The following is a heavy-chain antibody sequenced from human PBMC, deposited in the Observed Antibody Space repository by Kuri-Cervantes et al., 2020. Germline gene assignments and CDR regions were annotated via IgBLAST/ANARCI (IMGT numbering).Heavy chain of an antibody. J-gene: IGHJ6*03. D-gene: IGHD6-13*01. CDR3: ARAGWGAAAGTSVYYYYYMDV. V-gene: IGHV3-33*01. Sequence: GGSLRLSCAASGFTFSSYGMHWVRQAPGKGLEWVAVIWLDGNKKDYADSVKGRFTISRENSKNTLFLQMNSLRAEDTAVYYCARAGWGAAAGTSVYYYYYMDVWGKGTTVTVSS. CDR1: GFTFSSYG. CDR2: IWLDGNKK.